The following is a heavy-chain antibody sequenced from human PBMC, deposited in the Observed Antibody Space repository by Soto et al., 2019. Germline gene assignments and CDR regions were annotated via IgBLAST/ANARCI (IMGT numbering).Heavy chain of an antibody. CDR2: IYPHDSDT. V-gene: IGHV5-51*01. CDR1: GYSFISHW. J-gene: IGHJ6*02. Sequence: GESLKISCKVSGYSFISHWIGWVRQMPGKGLEWMGVIYPHDSDTRYSPSFQGQVTISADKSISTAYLQWSSLKASDTAMYYCARIMMATTNYYYYYAMDVWGQGTTVTVSS. D-gene: IGHD5-12*01. CDR3: ARIMMATTNYYYYYAMDV.